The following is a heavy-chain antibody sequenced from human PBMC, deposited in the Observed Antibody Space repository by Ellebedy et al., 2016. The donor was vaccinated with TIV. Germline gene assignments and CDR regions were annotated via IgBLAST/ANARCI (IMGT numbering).Heavy chain of an antibody. J-gene: IGHJ4*02. Sequence: MPSETLSLTCAVYGESFSGYWWSWIRQPPGKGLEWIGEINHSGSTNYNPSLKSQVTISVDTSKNQFSLKLNSVTAADTAVYYCARGGCSGGGCYGDYWGQGTLVTVSS. CDR2: INHSGST. CDR3: ARGGCSGGGCYGDY. V-gene: IGHV4-34*01. CDR1: GESFSGYW. D-gene: IGHD2-15*01.